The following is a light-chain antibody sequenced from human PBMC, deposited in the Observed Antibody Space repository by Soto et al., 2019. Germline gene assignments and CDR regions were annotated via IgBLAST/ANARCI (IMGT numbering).Light chain of an antibody. Sequence: QSVLTQSPSASASLGASVKLTCTLSSGHSNYAIAWHQQQPEKGPRYLMKLNSDGSHSKGDGIPDRFSGSSSGAERYLTISSLRSEDEADYYCQTWGTGIHVILGGGTKLTVL. J-gene: IGLJ2*01. CDR2: LNSDGSH. V-gene: IGLV4-69*01. CDR3: QTWGTGIHVI. CDR1: SGHSNYA.